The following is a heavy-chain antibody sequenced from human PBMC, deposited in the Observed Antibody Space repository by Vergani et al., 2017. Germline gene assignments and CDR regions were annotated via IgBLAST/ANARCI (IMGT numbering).Heavy chain of an antibody. CDR2: IYTSGST. D-gene: IGHD6-6*01. CDR1: GGSISSYY. CDR3: ARDRGYSSSPAYYYYMDV. J-gene: IGHJ6*03. V-gene: IGHV4-4*07. Sequence: QVQLQESGPGLVKPSETLSLTCTVSGGSISSYYWSWIRQPAGKGLEWIGRIYTSGSTNYNPSLKSRVTMSVDTSKNQFSLKLSSVTAADTAVYYCARDRGYSSSPAYYYYMDVWGKGTTVTASS.